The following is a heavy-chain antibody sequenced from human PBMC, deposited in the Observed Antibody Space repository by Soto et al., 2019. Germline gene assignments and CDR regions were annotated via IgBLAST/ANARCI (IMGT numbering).Heavy chain of an antibody. CDR2: INAGNGNT. D-gene: IGHD2-15*01. J-gene: IGHJ4*02. Sequence: QVQLVQSGAEEKKPGASVKVSCKASGYTFTSYAMHWVRQAPGQRLEWMGWINAGNGNTKYSQKFQGRVTITRDTSASTAYMELSSLRSEDTTVYYCARDLGYALPDYWGQGTLVTVSS. CDR1: GYTFTSYA. CDR3: ARDLGYALPDY. V-gene: IGHV1-3*05.